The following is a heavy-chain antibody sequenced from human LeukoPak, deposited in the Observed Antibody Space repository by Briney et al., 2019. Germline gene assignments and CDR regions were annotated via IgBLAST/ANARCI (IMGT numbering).Heavy chain of an antibody. CDR1: GSTFSSYG. CDR3: AKSRPVTIFGVAIR. V-gene: IGHV3-30*02. D-gene: IGHD3-3*01. CDR2: IRYDGSNK. J-gene: IGHJ3*01. Sequence: GGSLRLSCAASGSTFSSYGMYWVRQAPGKGLEWVAFIRYDGSNKYYADSVKGRFTISRDNSKNTLYLQINSLRGEDTAVYYCAKSRPVTIFGVAIRWGQGTMVTVSS.